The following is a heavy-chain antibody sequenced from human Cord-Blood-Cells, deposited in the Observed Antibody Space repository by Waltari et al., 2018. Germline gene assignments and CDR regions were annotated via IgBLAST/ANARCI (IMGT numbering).Heavy chain of an antibody. D-gene: IGHD5-18*01. Sequence: QVQLQESGPGLVKPSETLSLTCTVSGYSISSGYYWGRIRSPPGKGLEWIGSIYHSGSTYYNPSLKSRVTISVDTSKNQFSLKLSSVTAADTAVYYCARGGGYSYGYYFDYWGQGTLVTVSS. CDR1: GYSISSGYY. J-gene: IGHJ4*02. CDR3: ARGGGYSYGYYFDY. V-gene: IGHV4-38-2*02. CDR2: IYHSGST.